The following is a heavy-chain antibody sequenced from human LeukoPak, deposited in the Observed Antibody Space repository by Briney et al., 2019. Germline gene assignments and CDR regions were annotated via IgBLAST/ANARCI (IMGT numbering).Heavy chain of an antibody. CDR3: ASVVQLWVPDGAFDI. Sequence: SETLSLTCSVSGASIRRSNFYWGWIRQPPGKGLEWIGNVCYNGNTYYNSSLRSRVTISVDTSNNQVSMNLRSVTAADTGIYFCASVVQLWVPDGAFDIWGQGTMVTVSS. J-gene: IGHJ3*02. CDR1: GASIRRSNFY. D-gene: IGHD1-1*01. V-gene: IGHV4-39*01. CDR2: VCYNGNT.